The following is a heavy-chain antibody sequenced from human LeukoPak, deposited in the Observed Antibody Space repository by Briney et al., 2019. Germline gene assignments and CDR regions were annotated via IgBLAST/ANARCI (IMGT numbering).Heavy chain of an antibody. D-gene: IGHD3-9*01. Sequence: SETLSLTCTVSGGSISNSYWSWIRQPPGKGLEWIGYISYNGSPDYSPSLKSRVTISADTSKNQFSLILSSVTAADTAVYYCAKDHWFLSSKTWYYYGLDVWGQGTTVTVSS. V-gene: IGHV4-59*01. CDR3: AKDHWFLSSKTWYYYGLDV. CDR2: ISYNGSP. CDR1: GGSISNSY. J-gene: IGHJ6*02.